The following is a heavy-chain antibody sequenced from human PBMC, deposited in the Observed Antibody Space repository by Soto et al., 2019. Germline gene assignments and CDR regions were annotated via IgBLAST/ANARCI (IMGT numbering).Heavy chain of an antibody. J-gene: IGHJ4*02. D-gene: IGHD1-1*01. CDR3: ARDGGELDI. Sequence: GGSLRLSCAASGFTISSNYMSWVRQAPRKGLEWVSVIYSDYSTYYADSVKGRFTISRDNSKNTVFLQMNSLRAADTAVYYCARDGGELDIWGQGTLVTVSS. V-gene: IGHV3-66*01. CDR2: IYSDYST. CDR1: GFTISSNY.